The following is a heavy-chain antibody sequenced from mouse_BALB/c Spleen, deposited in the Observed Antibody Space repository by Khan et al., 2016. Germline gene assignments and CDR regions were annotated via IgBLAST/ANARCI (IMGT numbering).Heavy chain of an antibody. CDR1: GYTFTDYE. CDR2: IDPETGGT. D-gene: IGHD1-2*01. CDR3: TTTADY. J-gene: IGHJ2*01. Sequence: QVQLQQSGAELVRPGASVTLSCKASGYTFTDYEMHRVKQTPVHGLEWIGAIDPETGGTAYNQKFKGKATLTADKSSSTAYMELRSLTSEDSAVYYCTTTADYWGQGTTLTVSS. V-gene: IGHV1-15*01.